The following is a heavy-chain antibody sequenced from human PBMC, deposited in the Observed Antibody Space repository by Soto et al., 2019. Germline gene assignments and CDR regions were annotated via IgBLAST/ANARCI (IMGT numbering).Heavy chain of an antibody. CDR1: GGSISSYY. CDR3: ARGGEFLETLLFDP. Sequence: SETLSLTCTVSGGSISSYYWSWIRQPPGKGLEWIGYIYYSGSTNYNPSLKSRVTISVDTSKNQFSLKLSSVTAADTAVYYGARGGEFLETLLFDPWGQGTLVTVSS. V-gene: IGHV4-59*01. D-gene: IGHD3-3*01. CDR2: IYYSGST. J-gene: IGHJ5*02.